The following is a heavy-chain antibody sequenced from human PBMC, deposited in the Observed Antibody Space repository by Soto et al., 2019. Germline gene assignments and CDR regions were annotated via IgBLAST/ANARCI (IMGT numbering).Heavy chain of an antibody. D-gene: IGHD3-3*01. CDR1: GLTFSIHA. J-gene: IGHJ6*02. CDR3: ANGPTIFGVVISYSFYYGLDV. CDR2: ISDSGGST. Sequence: GGSLRLSCAASGLTFSIHAMSWVRQAPGKGLEWVSAISDSGGSTYYADSVKGRFTISRDNSKNTLFLQMNSLRAEDTAVYFCANGPTIFGVVISYSFYYGLDVWGQGTTVTVSS. V-gene: IGHV3-23*01.